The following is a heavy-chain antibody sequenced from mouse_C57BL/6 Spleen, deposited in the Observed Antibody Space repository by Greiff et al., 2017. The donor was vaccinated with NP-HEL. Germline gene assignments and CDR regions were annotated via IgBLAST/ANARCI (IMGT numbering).Heavy chain of an antibody. CDR1: GYTFTSYW. Sequence: VQLQQPGAELVRPGSSVKLSCKASGYTFTSYWMHWVKQRPIQGLEWIGNIDPSDSETHYNQKFKDKATLTVDKSSSTAYMQLSSLTSEDSAVYYCATFYGSYWYFDVWGTGTTVTVSS. CDR2: IDPSDSET. J-gene: IGHJ1*03. CDR3: ATFYGSYWYFDV. V-gene: IGHV1-52*01. D-gene: IGHD1-1*01.